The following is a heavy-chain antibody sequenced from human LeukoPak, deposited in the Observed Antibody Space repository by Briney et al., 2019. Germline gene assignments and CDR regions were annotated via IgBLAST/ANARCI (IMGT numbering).Heavy chain of an antibody. CDR3: ARAYCGGDCYAPFDY. V-gene: IGHV1-69*04. J-gene: IGHJ4*02. Sequence: GSSVKVSCKASGGTFSSYAISWVRQAPGQGLKWMGRIIPIFGIANYAQKFQGRATITADKSTSTAYMELSSLRSEDTAVYYCARAYCGGDCYAPFDYWGQGTLVTVSS. CDR1: GGTFSSYA. CDR2: IIPIFGIA. D-gene: IGHD2-21*02.